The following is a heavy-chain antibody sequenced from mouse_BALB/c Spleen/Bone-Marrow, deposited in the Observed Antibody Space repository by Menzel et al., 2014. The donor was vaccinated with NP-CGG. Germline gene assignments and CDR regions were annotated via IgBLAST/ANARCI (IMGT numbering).Heavy chain of an antibody. D-gene: IGHD2-14*01. V-gene: IGHV14-3*02. CDR2: IDPANGNT. CDR3: ASYRLRTYFDY. CDR1: GFNIKDTY. J-gene: IGHJ2*01. Sequence: VQLQQSGAELVKPGASVRLSCTASGFNIKDTYIHWVKQRPEQGLEWIGRIDPANGNTEYDPKFQGKATITADTSSNTAYLQLSSLTSEDTAVYYCASYRLRTYFDYWGQGTTLTVSS.